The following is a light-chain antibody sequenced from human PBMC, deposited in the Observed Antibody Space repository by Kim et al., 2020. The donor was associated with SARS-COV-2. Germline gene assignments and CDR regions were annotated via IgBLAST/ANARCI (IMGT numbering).Light chain of an antibody. CDR1: QSISSN. J-gene: IGKJ4*01. Sequence: EVVMTQSPATLYVSPGERATLSCRASQSISSNFAWYQQKRGQAPRLLIYDASTRATGTPDRFSGSWSATESTLTISSLQSEDFAVYYCQQYKHWPLTFGGGTKVDIK. CDR2: DAS. CDR3: QQYKHWPLT. V-gene: IGKV3-15*01.